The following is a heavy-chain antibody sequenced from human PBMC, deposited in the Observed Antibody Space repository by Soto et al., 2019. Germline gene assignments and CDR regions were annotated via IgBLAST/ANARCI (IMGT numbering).Heavy chain of an antibody. V-gene: IGHV4-59*01. D-gene: IGHD6-13*01. CDR2: IYYSGST. J-gene: IGHJ6*02. Sequence: PSETLSLTCTVSGGSISSYYWSWIRQPPGKGLEWIGYIYYSGSTNYNPSLKSRVTISVDTSKNQFSLKLSSVTAADTAVYYCASRSSSWPNYYYYGMDVWGQGTTVTVSS. CDR3: ASRSSSWPNYYYYGMDV. CDR1: GGSISSYY.